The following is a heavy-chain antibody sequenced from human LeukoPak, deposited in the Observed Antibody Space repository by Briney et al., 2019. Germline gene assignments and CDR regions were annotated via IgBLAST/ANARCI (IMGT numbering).Heavy chain of an antibody. V-gene: IGHV4-59*01. CDR2: IYNGGTT. D-gene: IGHD5-12*01. CDR1: GGSLSTYS. Sequence: SETLSLTCSVSGGSLSTYSWIWVRQSPGKRLEWIGSIYNGGTTTYNPSLKSRVTISTDTAKNQFSLRLRSVSTADTAIYYCARDTTVASGMEYWGQGTLVSVSS. CDR3: ARDTTVASGMEY. J-gene: IGHJ4*02.